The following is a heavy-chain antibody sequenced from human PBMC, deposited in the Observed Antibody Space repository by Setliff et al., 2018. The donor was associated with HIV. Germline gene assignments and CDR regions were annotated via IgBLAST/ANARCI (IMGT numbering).Heavy chain of an antibody. D-gene: IGHD3-3*01. CDR1: RSTFNSHT. J-gene: IGHJ6*03. CDR2: IIPIIGVA. Sequence: GASVKVSCKASRSTFNSHTINWVRQAPGQGLDWMGRIIPIIGVANYAQRFQGKVTITADKSTSTAYMELTSLRFDDTAMYYCVRGVQSPPHYSYYYMDVWGEVTMVTVSS. V-gene: IGHV1-69*02. CDR3: VRGVQSPPHYSYYYMDV.